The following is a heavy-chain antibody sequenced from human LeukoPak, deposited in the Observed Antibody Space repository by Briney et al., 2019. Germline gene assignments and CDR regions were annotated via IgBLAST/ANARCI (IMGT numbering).Heavy chain of an antibody. V-gene: IGHV1-69*05. J-gene: IGHJ5*02. Sequence: SVKVSCKASGGTFSSYAISWVRQAPGQGLEWMGGIIPIFGTANYAQKFQGRVTITTDESTSTAYMELSGLRSEDTAVYHCARWRYSSGNWFDPWGQGTLVTVSS. CDR3: ARWRYSSGNWFDP. D-gene: IGHD6-19*01. CDR2: IIPIFGTA. CDR1: GGTFSSYA.